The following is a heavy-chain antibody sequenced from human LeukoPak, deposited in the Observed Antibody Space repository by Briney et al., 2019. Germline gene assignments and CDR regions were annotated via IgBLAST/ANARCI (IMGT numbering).Heavy chain of an antibody. CDR1: GFTFSTYW. D-gene: IGHD4-23*01. CDR2: IKQDGSEK. V-gene: IGHV3-7*01. Sequence: PSGGSLRLSCAASGFTFSTYWMSWVRQAPGKGLEWVANIKQDGSEKYYVDSVKGRFTISRDNAKNSLYLQMNSLRAEDTAVYYCARVLSGGNSEGMYWEWYFDYWGQGTLVTVSS. CDR3: ARVLSGGNSEGMYWEWYFDY. J-gene: IGHJ4*02.